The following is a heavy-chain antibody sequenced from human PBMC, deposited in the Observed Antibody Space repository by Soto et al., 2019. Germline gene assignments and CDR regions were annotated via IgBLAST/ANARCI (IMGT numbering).Heavy chain of an antibody. J-gene: IGHJ4*02. CDR1: GFTFSSYA. V-gene: IGHV3-23*01. CDR3: AKVGYGDYVRGSHDY. Sequence: EVQLLESGGGLVQPGGSLRLSCAASGFTFSSYAMSWVRQAPGKGLEWVSGLSGSGYSTYYADSVKGRFTISRDNSKNTLYLQMNSLRAEDTAVYYCAKVGYGDYVRGSHDYWGQGTLVTVSS. D-gene: IGHD4-17*01. CDR2: LSGSGYST.